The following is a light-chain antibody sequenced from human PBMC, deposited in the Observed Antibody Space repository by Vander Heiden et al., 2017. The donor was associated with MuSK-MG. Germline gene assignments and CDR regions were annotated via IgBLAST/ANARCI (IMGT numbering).Light chain of an antibody. V-gene: IGLV2-14*01. CDR3: SSYTSSSTLAV. J-gene: IGLJ2*01. CDR2: DVS. CDR1: SSDVGGYNY. Sequence: QSALTQPASVSGSPGQSITISCTGTSSDVGGYNYVSWYQQHPGKAPKLMIYDVSNRPSGVSNRFSGSKSDNTASLTISGLQAEDEAEYYCSSYTSSSTLAVFGGGTKLTVL.